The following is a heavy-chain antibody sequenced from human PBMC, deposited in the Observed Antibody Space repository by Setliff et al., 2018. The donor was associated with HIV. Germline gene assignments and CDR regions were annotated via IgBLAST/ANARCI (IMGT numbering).Heavy chain of an antibody. CDR1: GYTFTDYY. V-gene: IGHV5-51*01. D-gene: IGHD3-22*01. CDR3: ARLGDSFDSSGYYYSAEYFQH. J-gene: IGHJ1*01. CDR2: IFPDDSDT. Sequence: GESLKISCKGSGYTFTDYYIGWVRQMPGKGLEWMGMIFPDDSDTTYSSSFQGQVTISADKSINTAYLQWSSLKASDTAMYYCARLGDSFDSSGYYYSAEYFQHWGQGTLVTVSS.